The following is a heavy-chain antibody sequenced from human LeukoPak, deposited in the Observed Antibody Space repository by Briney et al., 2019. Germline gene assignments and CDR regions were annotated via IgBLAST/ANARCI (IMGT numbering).Heavy chain of an antibody. J-gene: IGHJ4*02. V-gene: IGHV3-23*01. Sequence: GGSLRLSCTASGFNFRNAWMCWVRQAPGKGLEWVSAISGSGGSTYYADSVKGRFTISRDNSKNTLYLQMNSLRAEDTAVYYCAKSPITMIVVVVYYFDYWGQGTLVTVSS. CDR2: ISGSGGST. CDR1: GFNFRNAW. CDR3: AKSPITMIVVVVYYFDY. D-gene: IGHD3-22*01.